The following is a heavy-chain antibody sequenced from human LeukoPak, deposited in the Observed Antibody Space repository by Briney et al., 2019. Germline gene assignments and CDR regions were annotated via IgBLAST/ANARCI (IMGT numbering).Heavy chain of an antibody. D-gene: IGHD3-9*01. J-gene: IGHJ1*01. CDR2: INHSGST. CDR3: ARHGLRYFDWYPAPEYFQH. Sequence: SETLSLTCAVYGGSFSGYYWSWIRQPPGKGLEWIGEINHSGSTNYNPSLKSRVTKSVDTSKNQFSLKLSSVAAADTAVYYCARHGLRYFDWYPAPEYFQHWGQGTLVTVSS. CDR1: GGSFSGYY. V-gene: IGHV4-34*01.